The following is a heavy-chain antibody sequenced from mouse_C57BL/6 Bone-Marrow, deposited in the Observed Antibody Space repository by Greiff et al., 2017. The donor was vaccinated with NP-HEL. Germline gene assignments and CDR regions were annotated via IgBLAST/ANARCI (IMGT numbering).Heavy chain of an antibody. D-gene: IGHD1-1*02. Sequence: DVKLVESEGGLVQPGSSMKLSCTASGFTFSDYYMAWVRQVPEKGLEWVANINYDGSSTYYLDSLKSRFIISRDNAKNILYLQMSSLKSEDTATYYCARDRGYGFDYWGQGTTLTVSS. CDR1: GFTFSDYY. J-gene: IGHJ2*01. CDR2: INYDGSST. V-gene: IGHV5-16*01. CDR3: ARDRGYGFDY.